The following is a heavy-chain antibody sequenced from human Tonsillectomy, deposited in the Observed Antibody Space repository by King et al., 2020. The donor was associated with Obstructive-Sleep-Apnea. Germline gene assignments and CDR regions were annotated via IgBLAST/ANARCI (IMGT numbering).Heavy chain of an antibody. V-gene: IGHV4-59*01. CDR2: IYYSGST. J-gene: IGHJ3*02. CDR3: ARDRYYDSSGYYAFDI. Sequence: QLQESGPGLVKPSETLSLTCTVSGGSISSYYWSWIRQPPGKGLEWIGYIYYSGSTNYNPSLKIRVTISVDTSKNQFSLKLSSVTAADTAVYYCARDRYYDSSGYYAFDIWGQGTMVTVSS. D-gene: IGHD3-22*01. CDR1: GGSISSYY.